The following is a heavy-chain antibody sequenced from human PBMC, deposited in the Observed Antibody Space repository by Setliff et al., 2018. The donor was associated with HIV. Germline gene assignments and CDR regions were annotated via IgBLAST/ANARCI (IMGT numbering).Heavy chain of an antibody. CDR2: IYYIGNT. V-gene: IGHV4-59*01. CDR1: GGSISGYY. Sequence: PSETLSLTCTVSGGSISGYYWSWIRQPPGKGLEWIGYIYYIGNTSYNPSLKGRVTLSVDTSKNQLSLKLSSVTAADTAVYYCARGRSRYYYDGSGYYVDYWGQGTLVTVSS. D-gene: IGHD3-22*01. J-gene: IGHJ4*02. CDR3: ARGRSRYYYDGSGYYVDY.